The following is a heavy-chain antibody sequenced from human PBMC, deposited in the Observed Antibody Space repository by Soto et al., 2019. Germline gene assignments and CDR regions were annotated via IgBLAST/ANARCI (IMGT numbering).Heavy chain of an antibody. Sequence: ESLKISCKGSGYSFTSYWIGWVRQMPGKGLEWMGIIYPGDSDTRYSPSFQGQVTISADKSISTAYLQWSSLKASDTAMYYCARRKYYYDSSGYYPNGSYYYGMDVWGQGTTVTVYS. J-gene: IGHJ6*02. D-gene: IGHD3-22*01. V-gene: IGHV5-51*01. CDR3: ARRKYYYDSSGYYPNGSYYYGMDV. CDR2: IYPGDSDT. CDR1: GYSFTSYW.